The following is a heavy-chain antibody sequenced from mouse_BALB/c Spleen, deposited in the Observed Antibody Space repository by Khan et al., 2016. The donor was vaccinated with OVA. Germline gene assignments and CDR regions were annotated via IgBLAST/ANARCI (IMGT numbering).Heavy chain of an antibody. CDR2: ISYSGST. J-gene: IGHJ3*01. CDR3: ARWFAY. CDR1: GYSITSDYA. Sequence: VQLKQSGPGLVKPSQSLSLTCTVTGYSITSDYAWNWIRQFPGNKLEWMGYISYSGSTSYNPSLKSRNSIIRDTSKNQFFLQLNSVTAEDTATYYCARWFAYWGQGTLVTVSA. V-gene: IGHV3-2*02.